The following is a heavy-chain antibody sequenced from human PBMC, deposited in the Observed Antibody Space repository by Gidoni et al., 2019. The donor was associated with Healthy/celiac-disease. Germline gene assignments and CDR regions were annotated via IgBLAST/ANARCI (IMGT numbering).Heavy chain of an antibody. CDR2: IGTAGDT. CDR1: GFTFSSYD. V-gene: IGHV3-13*01. J-gene: IGHJ6*02. D-gene: IGHD4-17*01. CDR3: ARGDGYGDYGKVGRGGDGMDV. Sequence: EVQLVESGGGLVQPGGSLRLSCAASGFTFSSYDMHWVRQATGKGLEWVSAIGTAGDTYYPGSVKGRFTISRENAKNSLYLQMNSLRAGDTAVYYCARGDGYGDYGKVGRGGDGMDVWGQGTTVTVSS.